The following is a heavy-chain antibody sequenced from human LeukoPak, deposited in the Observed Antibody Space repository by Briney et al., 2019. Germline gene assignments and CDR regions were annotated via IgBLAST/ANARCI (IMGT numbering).Heavy chain of an antibody. V-gene: IGHV3-48*03. CDR3: ARDVTYYYGSGSYY. CDR1: GFTFSSYE. D-gene: IGHD3-10*01. Sequence: GGSLRLSCAASGFTFSSYEMNWVRQAPGKGLEWVSYISSSGSTIYYADSVKGRFTISRDNAKNSLYLQMNSLRAEDTAVYYCARDVTYYYGSGSYYWGQGTLVTVSS. J-gene: IGHJ4*02. CDR2: ISSSGSTI.